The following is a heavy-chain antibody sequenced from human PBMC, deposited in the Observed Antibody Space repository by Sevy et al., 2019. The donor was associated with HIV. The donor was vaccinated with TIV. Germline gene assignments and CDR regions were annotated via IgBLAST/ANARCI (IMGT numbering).Heavy chain of an antibody. V-gene: IGHV3-21*01. CDR3: ARDMSQSSCDYGSPY. Sequence: RLSCAASGFTFSSYSMNWVRQAPGKGLEWVSSISSSSYIYYADSVKGRFTISRDNAKNSLYLQMNSLRAEDTAVYYCARDMSQSSCDYGSPYWGQGTLVTVS. CDR1: GFTFSSYS. J-gene: IGHJ4*02. CDR2: ISSSSYI. D-gene: IGHD3-10*01.